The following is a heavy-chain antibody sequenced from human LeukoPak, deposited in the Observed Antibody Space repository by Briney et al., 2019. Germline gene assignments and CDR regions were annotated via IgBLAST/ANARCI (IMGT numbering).Heavy chain of an antibody. CDR1: GFTFSSYG. CDR2: ISGSGGST. D-gene: IGHD1-26*01. CDR3: AKDKGAILAFDI. V-gene: IGHV3-23*01. J-gene: IGHJ3*02. Sequence: GGTLRLSCAASGFTFSSYGMSWVRQAPGKGLEWVSAISGSGGSTYYADSVKGRFTISRDNSKNTLYLQMNSLRAEDTAVYYCAKDKGAILAFDIWGQGTMVTVSS.